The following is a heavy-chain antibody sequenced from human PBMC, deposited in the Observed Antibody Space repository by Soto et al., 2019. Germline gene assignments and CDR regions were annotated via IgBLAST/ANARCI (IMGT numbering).Heavy chain of an antibody. V-gene: IGHV3-49*03. Sequence: GSLRLSCTASGFTFGDYAMSWFRQAPGKGLEWVGFIRSKTYGGTTEYAASVKGRFTISRDDSKSIAYLQMNSLKTEDTAVYYCTRLPTPGYYDSRGYAFDIWGQGTMVTVSS. CDR1: GFTFGDYA. J-gene: IGHJ3*02. D-gene: IGHD3-22*01. CDR2: IRSKTYGGTT. CDR3: TRLPTPGYYDSRGYAFDI.